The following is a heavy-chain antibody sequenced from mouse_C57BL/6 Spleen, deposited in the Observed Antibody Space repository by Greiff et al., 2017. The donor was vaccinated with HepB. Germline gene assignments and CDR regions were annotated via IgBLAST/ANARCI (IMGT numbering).Heavy chain of an antibody. D-gene: IGHD2-5*01. CDR3: TRRYSNSLFAY. J-gene: IGHJ3*01. CDR2: IDPETGGT. V-gene: IGHV1-15*01. Sequence: VKLMESGAELVRPGASVTLSCKASGYTFTDYEMHWVKQTPVHGLEWIGAIDPETGGTAYNQKFKGKAILTADKSSSTAYMELRSLTSEDSAVYYCTRRYSNSLFAYWGQGTLVTVSA. CDR1: GYTFTDYE.